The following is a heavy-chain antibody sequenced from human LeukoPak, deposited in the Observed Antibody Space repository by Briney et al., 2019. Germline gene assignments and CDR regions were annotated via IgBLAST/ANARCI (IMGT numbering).Heavy chain of an antibody. J-gene: IGHJ4*02. CDR3: ARNGEMATIEVGISLSYFDY. D-gene: IGHD5-24*01. Sequence: ASVKVSCKASGYTFTSYYMHWVRQAPGQGLEWMGIINPSGGSTSYAQKFQGRVTMTRDTSTSTVYMELSSLRSEDTAVYYCARNGEMATIEVGISLSYFDYWGRGTLVTVSS. V-gene: IGHV1-46*01. CDR2: INPSGGST. CDR1: GYTFTSYY.